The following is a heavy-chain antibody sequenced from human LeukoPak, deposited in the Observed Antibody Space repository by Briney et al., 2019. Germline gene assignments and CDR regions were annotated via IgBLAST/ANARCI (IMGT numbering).Heavy chain of an antibody. Sequence: SETLSLTCTVSGGSISNWGWIRQPPGKGLEWTGSIYYSGATYYNPSLKSRVTISADTSKNQFSLELSSVTAADTAVYYCARYCTSTSCFLKHVFDSWGQGTLVTVSS. CDR1: GGSISN. CDR3: ARYCTSTSCFLKHVFDS. D-gene: IGHD2-2*01. CDR2: IYYSGAT. J-gene: IGHJ4*02. V-gene: IGHV4-39*01.